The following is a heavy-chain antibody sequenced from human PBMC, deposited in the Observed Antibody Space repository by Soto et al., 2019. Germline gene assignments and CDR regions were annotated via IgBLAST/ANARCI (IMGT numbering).Heavy chain of an antibody. CDR2: TYYRSKWYN. D-gene: IGHD6-19*01. J-gene: IGHJ6*02. CDR1: GDSVSSNSAA. CDR3: ARLSQWLVGGGYYYYYYGMDV. V-gene: IGHV6-1*01. Sequence: PSQTLSLTCAISGDSVSSNSAAWNWIRQSPSRGLEWLGRTYYRSKWYNDYAVSVKSRITINPDTSKNQFSLQLNSVTPEDTAVYYCARLSQWLVGGGYYYYYYGMDVWGQGTTVTVSS.